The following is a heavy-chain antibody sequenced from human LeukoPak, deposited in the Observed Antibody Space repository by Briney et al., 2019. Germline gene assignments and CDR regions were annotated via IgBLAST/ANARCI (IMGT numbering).Heavy chain of an antibody. J-gene: IGHJ3*02. CDR1: GYSFTSYW. D-gene: IGHD3-22*01. V-gene: IGHV5-10-1*01. CDR2: IDPSDSYT. Sequence: GESLKISCKGSGYSFTSYWISWVRQMPGKGLEWMGRIDPSDSYTNYSPSFQGHVTISADKSISTAYLQWSSLKASDTAMHYCARHMEGYDSSGYPDAFDIWGQGTMVTVSS. CDR3: ARHMEGYDSSGYPDAFDI.